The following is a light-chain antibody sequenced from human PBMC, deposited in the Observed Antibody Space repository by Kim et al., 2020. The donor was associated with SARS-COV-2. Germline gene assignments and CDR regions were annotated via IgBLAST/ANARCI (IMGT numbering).Light chain of an antibody. V-gene: IGKV1-5*03. J-gene: IGKJ4*01. CDR1: HTIYPS. CDR3: QQYSSYPLT. Sequence: ASVGARVTITCRASHTIYPSLAWYQQKPGKAPKLLIYRASTLESGVPSRFSGSGSRTEFTLTISSLQPDDFATYYCQQYSSYPLTFGGGTKVDIK. CDR2: RAS.